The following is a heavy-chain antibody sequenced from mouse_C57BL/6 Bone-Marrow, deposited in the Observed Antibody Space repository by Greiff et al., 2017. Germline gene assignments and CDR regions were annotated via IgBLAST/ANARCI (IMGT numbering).Heavy chain of an antibody. V-gene: IGHV14-4*01. CDR1: GFNIKDDY. CDR2: IDPENGDT. Sequence: EVQLVESGAELVRPGASVQLSCTASGFNIKDDYMHWVKPRPEQGLEWIGWIDPENGDTEYASKFQGKATITADTSSNTAYLQLSSLTSEDTAVYYCTTGGYWGQGTLVTVSA. J-gene: IGHJ3*02. CDR3: TTGGY.